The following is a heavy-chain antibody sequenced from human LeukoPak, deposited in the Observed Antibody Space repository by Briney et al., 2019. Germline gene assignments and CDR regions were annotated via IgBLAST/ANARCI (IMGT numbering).Heavy chain of an antibody. CDR3: ATAYIRGVIIFAVY. V-gene: IGHV1-24*01. J-gene: IGHJ4*02. Sequence: ASVKVSCKVSGYTLTDLSMHWVRQAPGKGLEWMGNFDPEDGETIYSQKFQGRVTMTEDTSTDTAYMELSSLRSEGTAVYYCATAYIRGVIIFAVYWGQGTLVTVSS. CDR2: FDPEDGET. CDR1: GYTLTDLS. D-gene: IGHD3-10*01.